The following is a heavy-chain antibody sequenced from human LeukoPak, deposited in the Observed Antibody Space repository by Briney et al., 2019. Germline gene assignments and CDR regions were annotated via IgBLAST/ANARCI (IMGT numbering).Heavy chain of an antibody. CDR1: GGSISGYY. CDR3: ARSYYGYHGSGSYYSLDY. J-gene: IGHJ4*02. V-gene: IGHV4-59*01. Sequence: SETLSLTCTVSGGSISGYYWSWIRQPPGKGLEWIGNIYYSGSTNYNPSLKSRVTISVDTSKKRFSLKLSSVIAADTAVYYCARSYYGYHGSGSYYSLDYWGQGTLVTVSS. D-gene: IGHD3-10*01. CDR2: IYYSGST.